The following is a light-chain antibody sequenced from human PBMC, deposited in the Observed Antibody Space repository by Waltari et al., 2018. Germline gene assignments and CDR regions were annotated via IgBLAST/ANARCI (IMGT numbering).Light chain of an antibody. V-gene: IGLV2-11*01. CDR1: SSDVGGYNH. Sequence: QSALTQPRSVSGSPGPSVTISCTGPSSDVGGYNHVSWYQQHPGKAPKPMIYDVTKRPSGVPYRFSASKSGNTASLTISGLQAEDEADYYCCSYAGTYTLIFGGGTKLTVL. J-gene: IGLJ2*01. CDR2: DVT. CDR3: CSYAGTYTLI.